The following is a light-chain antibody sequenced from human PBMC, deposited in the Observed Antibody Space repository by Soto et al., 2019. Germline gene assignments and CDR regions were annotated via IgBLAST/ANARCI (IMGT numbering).Light chain of an antibody. V-gene: IGLV2-8*01. Sequence: QSALTQPPSASGSPGESVTISCTGGSRDIGVYNYVSWYQQHPGKAPKLIIYDVNKRPSGVPDRFSGSKSGTTASLTVSGLQAEDEADYYCSSYAGSNNLLFGGGTKLTVL. CDR2: DVN. CDR3: SSYAGSNNLL. CDR1: SRDIGVYNY. J-gene: IGLJ3*02.